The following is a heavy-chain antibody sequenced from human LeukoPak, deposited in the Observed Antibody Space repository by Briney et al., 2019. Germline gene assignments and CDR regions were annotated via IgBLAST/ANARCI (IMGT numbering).Heavy chain of an antibody. D-gene: IGHD4/OR15-4a*01. CDR3: ARVDYVPDY. Sequence: SETLSLTCAVYGGSFSGYYWSWIRQPPGKGPEWIGEINHSGSTNYNPSLKSRVTISVDTSKNQFSLKLSSVTAADTAVYYCARVDYVPDYWGQGTPVTVSS. CDR2: INHSGST. V-gene: IGHV4-34*01. CDR1: GGSFSGYY. J-gene: IGHJ4*02.